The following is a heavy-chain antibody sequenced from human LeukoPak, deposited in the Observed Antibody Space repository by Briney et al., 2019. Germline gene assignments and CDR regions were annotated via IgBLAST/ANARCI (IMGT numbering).Heavy chain of an antibody. CDR1: GGSTSSYY. CDR3: ASSLPYYYYYMDV. V-gene: IGHV4-4*07. CDR2: IYVSGST. Sequence: SETLSLTCTVSGGSTSSYYWSWIRQSAGKGLEWIGRIYVSGSTTYNPSLNSRVTMSLDTSKNQFSLKLRSVTAADTAVYYCASSLPYYYYYMDVWGKGTTVTVSS. J-gene: IGHJ6*03.